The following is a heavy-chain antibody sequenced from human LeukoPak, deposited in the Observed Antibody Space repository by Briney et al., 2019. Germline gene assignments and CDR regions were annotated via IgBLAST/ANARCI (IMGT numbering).Heavy chain of an antibody. CDR3: ARWGRDLDAFDI. Sequence: GGSLRLSCAASGFAFNDYWMNWVRQVPGKGLMWVARINSDGTRTTYADPVKGRFTVSRDNAKNTLYLQMNSLRAEDTAVYYCARWGRDLDAFDIWGQGTMVTVSS. J-gene: IGHJ3*02. V-gene: IGHV3-74*01. CDR1: GFAFNDYW. CDR2: INSDGTRT. D-gene: IGHD3-16*01.